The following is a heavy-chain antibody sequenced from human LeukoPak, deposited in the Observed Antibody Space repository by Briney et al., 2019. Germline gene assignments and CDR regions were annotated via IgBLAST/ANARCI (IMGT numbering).Heavy chain of an antibody. V-gene: IGHV3-30-3*01. CDR2: ISFDGNNE. CDR1: GFTFSSYA. Sequence: GGSLRLSCVASGFTFSSYAMYWVRQAPGKGLEWVAVISFDGNNEYYADSVKGRFTISRDNSKNTLYLQMNSLRAEDTAMYYCAKDLGGDFDYWGQGTLVTVSS. CDR3: AKDLGGDFDY. D-gene: IGHD2-21*01. J-gene: IGHJ4*02.